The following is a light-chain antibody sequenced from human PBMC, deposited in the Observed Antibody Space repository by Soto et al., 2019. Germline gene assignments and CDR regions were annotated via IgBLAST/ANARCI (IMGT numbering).Light chain of an antibody. CDR2: EVS. CDR3: SSYAGSNNYV. J-gene: IGLJ1*01. CDR1: SSDVGGYNY. Sequence: QSALTQPPSASGSPGQSVTISCTGASSDVGGYNYVSWYQQHPGKAPKLMIYEVSKRPPGVPDRFSGSKSGNTASLTVSGLQAEDEADYYCSSYAGSNNYVFGTGTKVTV. V-gene: IGLV2-8*01.